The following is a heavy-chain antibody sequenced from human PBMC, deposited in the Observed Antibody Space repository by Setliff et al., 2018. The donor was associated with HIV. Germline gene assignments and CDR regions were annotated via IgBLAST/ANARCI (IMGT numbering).Heavy chain of an antibody. CDR3: ARASLAARLHFFDS. Sequence: PGESLKISCRASGYDVTRYWIGWVRQMPGQGLEWMGVIYPGDSDARYSPSFQDQVTMSADKSISTAYLQWSSLKASDTGMCFCARASLAARLHFFDSWGQGTLVTVSS. CDR1: GYDVTRYW. V-gene: IGHV5-51*01. CDR2: IYPGDSDA. J-gene: IGHJ4*02. D-gene: IGHD6-6*01.